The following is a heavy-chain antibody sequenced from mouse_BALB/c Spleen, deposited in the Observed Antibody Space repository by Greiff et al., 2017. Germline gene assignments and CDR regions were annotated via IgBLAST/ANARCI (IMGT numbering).Heavy chain of an antibody. CDR3: ARREDYGYFDY. Sequence: QVQLQQSGAELMKPGASVKISCKATGYTFSSYWIAWVKQRPGHGLEWIGEILPGSGSTNYNEKFKGKATFTADTSSNTAYMQLSSLTSEDSAVYYCARREDYGYFDYWGQGTTLTVSS. V-gene: IGHV1-9*01. CDR1: GYTFSSYW. J-gene: IGHJ2*01. D-gene: IGHD1-1*01. CDR2: ILPGSGST.